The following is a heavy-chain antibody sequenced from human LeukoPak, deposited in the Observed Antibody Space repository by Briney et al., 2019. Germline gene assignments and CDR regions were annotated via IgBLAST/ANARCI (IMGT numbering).Heavy chain of an antibody. CDR3: AKDREWEPPPLTGLVDY. CDR2: ISYDGSNK. D-gene: IGHD1-26*01. V-gene: IGHV3-30*18. Sequence: QSGGSLRLSCAASGFIFSSCGMHWVRQAPGKGLEWVALISYDGSNKYYVDSVKGRFTISRDNSKSTLYLQMNSLRAEDTAVYYCAKDREWEPPPLTGLVDYWGQGTLVTVSS. CDR1: GFIFSSCG. J-gene: IGHJ4*02.